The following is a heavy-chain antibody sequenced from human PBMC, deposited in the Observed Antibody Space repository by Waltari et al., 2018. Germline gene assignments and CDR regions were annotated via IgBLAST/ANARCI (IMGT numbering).Heavy chain of an antibody. CDR3: ARNSRAAAGGRYFDY. CDR2: IDTSGST. CDR1: GGSISSGSYY. Sequence: QVQLQESGPGLVKPSQTLSLTCTVSGGSISSGSYYWSWIRQPAGKGLEWIGRIDTSGSTNYNPALKSRVTISVDTSKNQFALKLSSVTAADTAVYYCARNSRAAAGGRYFDYWGQGTLVTVSS. J-gene: IGHJ4*02. D-gene: IGHD6-13*01. V-gene: IGHV4-61*02.